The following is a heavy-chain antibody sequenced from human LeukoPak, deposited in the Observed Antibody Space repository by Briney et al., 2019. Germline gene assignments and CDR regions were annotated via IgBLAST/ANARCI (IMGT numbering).Heavy chain of an antibody. J-gene: IGHJ3*02. Sequence: SETLSLTCTVSGGSFSYSTYYWSWLRQPPGKGLEWIGYIHYRGSTQYNPSLKSRVTILVDTSKNQFSLRLSSVTAADTAVYYCARVRPTSPSYAFDIWGQGTMVTVSS. CDR3: ARVRPTSPSYAFDI. D-gene: IGHD1-26*01. CDR1: GGSFSYSTYY. V-gene: IGHV4-61*01. CDR2: IHYRGST.